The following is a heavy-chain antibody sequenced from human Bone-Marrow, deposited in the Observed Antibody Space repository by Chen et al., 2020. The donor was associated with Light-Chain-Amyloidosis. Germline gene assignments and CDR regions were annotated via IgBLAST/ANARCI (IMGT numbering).Heavy chain of an antibody. Sequence: EVQLVESGGGLVQPGGSLRLSCAASGFTFSSYSMNWVRQAPGKGLEWVSGISGSGGSTYYADSVKGRFTISRDNSKNTLYLQMNSLRAEDTAVYYCAKRPPYPSIYGMDVWGQGTTVTVSS. J-gene: IGHJ6*02. CDR2: ISGSGGST. D-gene: IGHD2-21*01. CDR3: AKRPPYPSIYGMDV. CDR1: GFTFSSYS. V-gene: IGHV3-23*04.